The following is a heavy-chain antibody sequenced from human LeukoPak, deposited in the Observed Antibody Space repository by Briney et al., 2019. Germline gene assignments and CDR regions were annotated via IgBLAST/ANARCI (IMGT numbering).Heavy chain of an antibody. J-gene: IGHJ4*02. CDR1: GYSFTSYW. D-gene: IGHD2-2*01. Sequence: GESLKISCKGSGYSFTSYWIGWVRQMPGKGLGWMGIIYSRDYDTRYSPSYQGQVTIAADISISTAYLQWSSLKASDTAMYYCARRDCSSTSCKFDYWGQGTLVTVSS. CDR2: IYSRDYDT. V-gene: IGHV5-51*01. CDR3: ARRDCSSTSCKFDY.